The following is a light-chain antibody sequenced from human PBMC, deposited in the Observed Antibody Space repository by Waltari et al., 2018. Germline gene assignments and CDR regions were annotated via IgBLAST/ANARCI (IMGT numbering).Light chain of an antibody. CDR1: SRRTSY. CDR2: GKD. CDR3: SSRNGRANQVV. Sequence: SSELTQDPAVSVALGQTVRITCQGDSRRTSYASWYQLKPGKAPVLVIYGKDQRHSGIPDRISGHSSGSTSSVTITGAQAEDEADYYCSSRNGRANQVVFAGGTKVTVL. J-gene: IGLJ3*02. V-gene: IGLV3-19*01.